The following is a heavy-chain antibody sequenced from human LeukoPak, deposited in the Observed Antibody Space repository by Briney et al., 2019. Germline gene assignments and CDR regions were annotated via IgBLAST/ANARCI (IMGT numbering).Heavy chain of an antibody. CDR2: INHSGST. Sequence: SETLSLTCAVYGGSFSGYYWSWIRQPPGKGLEWIGEINHSGSTNYNPSLKSRVTISVDTSKNQFSLKLSSVTAADTAVYYCARRTIVGAPGFDYWGQGTLVTVSS. D-gene: IGHD1-26*01. CDR1: GGSFSGYY. CDR3: ARRTIVGAPGFDY. J-gene: IGHJ4*02. V-gene: IGHV4-34*01.